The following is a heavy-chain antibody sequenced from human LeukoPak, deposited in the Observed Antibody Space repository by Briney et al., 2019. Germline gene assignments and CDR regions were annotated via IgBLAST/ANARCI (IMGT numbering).Heavy chain of an antibody. CDR3: ARATITYGYFDY. Sequence: PSETLSLTCAVYGGSFSGYYWSWIRQPPGKGLEWIGEINHSGSTNYNPSLKSRVTISVDTSKNQFSLKLSSVTAADTAVYYCARATITYGYFDYWGQGTLVTVSS. V-gene: IGHV4-34*01. D-gene: IGHD5-12*01. CDR2: INHSGST. J-gene: IGHJ4*02. CDR1: GGSFSGYY.